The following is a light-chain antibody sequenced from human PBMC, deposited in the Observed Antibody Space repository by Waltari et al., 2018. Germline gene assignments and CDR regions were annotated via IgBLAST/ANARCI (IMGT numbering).Light chain of an antibody. CDR1: QSAKTS. Sequence: EVVMTQSPATPSVSPGVRLSLSCRASQSAKTSLAWYQQTPGQAPRLLIYRASTRAAGVPDRFSGSGSGTEFTLTISSLQSEDSAIYYCQQYNIWPWTFGPGTNVDIK. V-gene: IGKV3D-15*01. CDR3: QQYNIWPWT. CDR2: RAS. J-gene: IGKJ1*01.